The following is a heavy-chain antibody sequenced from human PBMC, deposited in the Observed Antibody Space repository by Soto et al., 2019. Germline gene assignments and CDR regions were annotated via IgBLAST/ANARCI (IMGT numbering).Heavy chain of an antibody. V-gene: IGHV4-31*03. Sequence: QVRLQESGPGLVKPSKTLSLTCSVSGGSLSSPGYYWTWIRQQPGKSLEWTGHIFHSGTTSYNPSLQSRVTNSSETPKNPFSLTLTSGTAADTAVNVCATGRWGASGPPAGGFAPWGRGTLVSVSS. CDR2: IFHSGTT. CDR3: ATGRWGASGPPAGGFAP. J-gene: IGHJ5*02. CDR1: GGSLSSPGYY. D-gene: IGHD3-16*01.